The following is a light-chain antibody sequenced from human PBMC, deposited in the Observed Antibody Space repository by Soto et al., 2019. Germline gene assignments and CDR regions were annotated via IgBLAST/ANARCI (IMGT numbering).Light chain of an antibody. V-gene: IGKV3-20*01. CDR1: QSISSY. Sequence: EIVLTQSPGTLSLSPGERATLSCSASQSISSYLAWYQQKPGQAPRLLIYGASSRATGIPDRFSGSGSGTDVSLTITRLEPADFAVYYCQQSGSSPGTFGQGPSWRSN. CDR3: QQSGSSPGT. J-gene: IGKJ2*01. CDR2: GAS.